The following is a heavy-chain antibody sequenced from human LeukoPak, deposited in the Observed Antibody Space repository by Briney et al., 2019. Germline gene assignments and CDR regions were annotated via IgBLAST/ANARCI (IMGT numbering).Heavy chain of an antibody. V-gene: IGHV4-39*01. D-gene: IGHD3-3*01. CDR3: ARQPRVLRFLEWLLYSWFDP. J-gene: IGHJ5*02. CDR2: IYYSGST. Sequence: PSETLSLTCTVSGGSISSSSYYWGWIRQPPGKGLEWIGCIYYSGSTYYNPSLKSRVTISVDTSKNQFSLKLSSVTAADTAVYYCARQPRVLRFLEWLLYSWFDPWGQGTLVTVSS. CDR1: GGSISSSSYY.